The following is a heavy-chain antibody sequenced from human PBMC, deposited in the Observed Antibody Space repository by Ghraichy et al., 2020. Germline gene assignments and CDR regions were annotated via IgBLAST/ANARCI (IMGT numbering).Heavy chain of an antibody. D-gene: IGHD3-3*01. Sequence: GGSLRLSCAASGFTFDDYAMHWVRQAPGKGLEWVSGISWNRGSIGYADSVKGRFTISRDNAKNSLYLQMNSLRAEDTALYYCAKDFVPFGVVTGDYYGMDVWGQGTTVTVSS. CDR1: GFTFDDYA. V-gene: IGHV3-9*01. J-gene: IGHJ6*02. CDR2: ISWNRGSI. CDR3: AKDFVPFGVVTGDYYGMDV.